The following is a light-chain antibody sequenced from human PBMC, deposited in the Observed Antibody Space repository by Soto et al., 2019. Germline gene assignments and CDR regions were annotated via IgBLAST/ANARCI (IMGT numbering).Light chain of an antibody. Sequence: QSVLTQPASVSGSPGQSITISCTGTSNDIGGYNLVSRYQQHPGKAPKLIIYEANKRPSGVSDRFSGSRSGTTASLTISALQAEDEADYSCYSFAGGATFVFGGGTKLTVL. V-gene: IGLV2-23*02. CDR1: SNDIGGYNL. CDR3: YSFAGGATFV. J-gene: IGLJ2*01. CDR2: EAN.